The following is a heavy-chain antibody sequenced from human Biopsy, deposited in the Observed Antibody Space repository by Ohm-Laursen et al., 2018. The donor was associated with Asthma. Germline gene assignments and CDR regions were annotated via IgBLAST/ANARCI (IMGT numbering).Heavy chain of an antibody. CDR2: INAANGNT. V-gene: IGHV1-3*01. D-gene: IGHD3-9*01. Sequence: GSSVKVSCKASGYTFINYAIHWVRQAPGHSLEWMGWINAANGNTKYSQKFQGRLTISRDTSASTAYMDLSSLRSEDTAVYYCARTYFDFVTGQVHDAFAMWGQGTMVTVSS. CDR1: GYTFINYA. J-gene: IGHJ3*02. CDR3: ARTYFDFVTGQVHDAFAM.